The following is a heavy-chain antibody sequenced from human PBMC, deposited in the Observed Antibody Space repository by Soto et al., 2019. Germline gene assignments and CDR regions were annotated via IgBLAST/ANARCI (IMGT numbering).Heavy chain of an antibody. CDR2: ISNSGITI. CDR1: GFIFNDSY. CDR3: ARAHPFDGDDAFDI. V-gene: IGHV3-11*01. D-gene: IGHD3-10*01. J-gene: IGHJ3*02. Sequence: QVQLVESGGGLVKPGGSLRLSCAASGFIFNDSYMSWIRQAPGKGLEWVSYISNSGITIYYADSVKGRFTISRDNAKNSLYLQMNSLRAEDTAVYYCARAHPFDGDDAFDIWGQGTMVTVSS.